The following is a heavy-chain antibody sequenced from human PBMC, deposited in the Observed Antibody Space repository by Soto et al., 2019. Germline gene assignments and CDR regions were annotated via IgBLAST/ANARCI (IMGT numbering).Heavy chain of an antibody. J-gene: IGHJ6*02. Sequence: VASVKVSCKASGGTFSSYAISWVRQAPGQGLEWMGGIIPIFDTANYAQKFQGRVTITADKSTSTAYMELSSLRSEDTAVYYCARGDWNYEFYYYYGMDVWGQGTTVTVSS. D-gene: IGHD1-7*01. CDR3: ARGDWNYEFYYYYGMDV. CDR1: GGTFSSYA. V-gene: IGHV1-69*06. CDR2: IIPIFDTA.